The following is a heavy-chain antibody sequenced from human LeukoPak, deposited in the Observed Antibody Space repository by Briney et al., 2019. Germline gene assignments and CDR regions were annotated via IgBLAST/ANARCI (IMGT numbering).Heavy chain of an antibody. CDR1: GFTFSIYS. V-gene: IGHV3-21*01. CDR2: ISSSSSYI. Sequence: GGSLRFSCAASGFTFSIYSMNWVRQAPGKGLEWVSSISSSSSYIFYADSVKGRFTISRDNAKNSLYLQMNSLRAEDTAVYYCARDRKGSIAAAGTRDYWGQGTLVTVSS. CDR3: ARDRKGSIAAAGTRDY. D-gene: IGHD6-13*01. J-gene: IGHJ4*02.